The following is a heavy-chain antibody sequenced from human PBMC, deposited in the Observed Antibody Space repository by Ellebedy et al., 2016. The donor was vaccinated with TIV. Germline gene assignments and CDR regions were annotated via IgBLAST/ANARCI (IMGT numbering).Heavy chain of an antibody. CDR2: IEDAGTET. J-gene: IGHJ2*01. V-gene: IGHV3-7*03. CDR3: ARRGSRYWHFDL. CDR1: GFTFKNYW. Sequence: GESLKISCAASGFTFKNYWMTWVRQAPGKGLEWVASIEDAGTETYSVDSAEGRFIISSDNAKNSLYLRINNPRDEDTAVYYCARRGSRYWHFDLWGRGTQVIVSS. D-gene: IGHD1-1*01.